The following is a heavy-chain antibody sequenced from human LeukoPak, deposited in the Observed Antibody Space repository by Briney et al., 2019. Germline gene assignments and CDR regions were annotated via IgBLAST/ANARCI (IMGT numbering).Heavy chain of an antibody. CDR1: GGSISSSSYY. D-gene: IGHD3-10*01. Sequence: SETLSLTCTFSGGSISSSSYYWRWIRQPPGKGLEWIASIDYSGGIYHNPSLKSRVTISVDTSKNQFSLKLSSVTAADTAVYYCARRGGSGSRGDYYFDYWGQGTLVTVSS. CDR2: IDYSGGI. CDR3: ARRGGSGSRGDYYFDY. J-gene: IGHJ4*02. V-gene: IGHV4-39*01.